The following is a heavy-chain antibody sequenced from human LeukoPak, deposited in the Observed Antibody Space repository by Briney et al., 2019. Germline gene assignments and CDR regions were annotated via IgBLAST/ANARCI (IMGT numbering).Heavy chain of an antibody. D-gene: IGHD4-11*01. Sequence: GGSLRLYCAASGFTSNNYAMNWVRQAPGKGLEYVSAISSNGVSTYYANSVKGRFTISRDNSKNTLYLQMGSLRAEDMAVYYCARSEATGLPVDYWGQGTLVTVSS. CDR1: GFTSNNYA. CDR3: ARSEATGLPVDY. J-gene: IGHJ4*02. CDR2: ISSNGVST. V-gene: IGHV3-64*01.